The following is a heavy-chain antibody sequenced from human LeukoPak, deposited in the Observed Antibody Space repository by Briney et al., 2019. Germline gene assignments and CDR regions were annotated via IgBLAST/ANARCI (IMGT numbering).Heavy chain of an antibody. CDR2: ISGSGGST. CDR3: AKDSVTYYYDSSGFYFQH. Sequence: GGSLRLSCAASGFTFSSYAMSWVRQAPGKGLEWVSAISGSGGSTYYADSVKGRFTISRDSSKNTLYLQMNSLRAEDTAVYYCAKDSVTYYYDSSGFYFQHWGQGTLVTVSS. CDR1: GFTFSSYA. D-gene: IGHD3-22*01. V-gene: IGHV3-23*01. J-gene: IGHJ1*01.